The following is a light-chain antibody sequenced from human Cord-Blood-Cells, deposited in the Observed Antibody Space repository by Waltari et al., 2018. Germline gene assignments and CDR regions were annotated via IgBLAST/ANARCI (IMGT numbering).Light chain of an antibody. CDR3: CSYAGSYNYV. V-gene: IGLV2-11*01. Sequence: QSALTHPRSVSGSPGQSVTISCTGTSSDVGGYNYVSWYQQHPVKDPKLMIYDVSKRPAGVPDRFSGSKSGNTASLTISALQAADEADYYCCSYAGSYNYVFGTGTKVTVL. CDR2: DVS. J-gene: IGLJ1*01. CDR1: SSDVGGYNY.